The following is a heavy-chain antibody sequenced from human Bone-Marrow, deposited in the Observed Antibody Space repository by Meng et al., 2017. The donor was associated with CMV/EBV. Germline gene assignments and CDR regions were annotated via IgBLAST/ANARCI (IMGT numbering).Heavy chain of an antibody. D-gene: IGHD2-2*01. J-gene: IGHJ4*02. CDR2: IYYSENT. CDR3: ASHIVLVPAAMEGDDYFDY. CDR1: GGSISSSSYY. V-gene: IGHV4-39*07. Sequence: GSLRLSCTVSGGSISSSSYYWGWIRQPPGKGLEWIGSIYYSENTFYNPSLKSRVTISLDTSKNQFSLKLSSVTAADTAMYYCASHIVLVPAAMEGDDYFDYWGQGTLVTVSS.